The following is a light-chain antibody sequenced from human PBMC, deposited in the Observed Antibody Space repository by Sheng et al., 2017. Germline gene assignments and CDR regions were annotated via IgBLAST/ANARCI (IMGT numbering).Light chain of an antibody. CDR1: QPVSTH. CDR2: AAS. CDR3: QQSSNWPPLT. J-gene: IGKJ4*01. Sequence: EIVLTQSPATLSLSPGERATLSCRASQPVSTHLAWYQQRPGQPPRLLVYAASNRAAGIPARFSGSGSETDFTLTISSLEPEDFAVYYCQQSSNWPPLTFGGGTKVEIK. V-gene: IGKV3-11*01.